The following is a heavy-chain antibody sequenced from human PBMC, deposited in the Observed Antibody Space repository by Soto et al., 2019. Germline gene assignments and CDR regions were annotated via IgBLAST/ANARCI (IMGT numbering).Heavy chain of an antibody. CDR1: GGSFSGYY. CDR3: ARVVGSITARFTPRATGAFHI. J-gene: IGHJ3*02. CDR2: INHSGRT. V-gene: IGHV4-34*01. Sequence: SETLSLTCAVHGGSFSGYYWSWIRQPPGKGLEWIGEINHSGRTNYNPSLKSRVTISVDTSKNQFSLKLSSVTAADTAVYYCARVVGSITARFTPRATGAFHIWGQGTMVTVSS. D-gene: IGHD6-6*01.